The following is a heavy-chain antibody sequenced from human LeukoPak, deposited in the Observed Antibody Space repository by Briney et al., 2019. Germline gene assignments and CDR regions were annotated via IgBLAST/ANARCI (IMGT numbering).Heavy chain of an antibody. Sequence: SVKVSCKASGGTFSSYAISWVRQAPGQGLDGMGGIIPIFGTANYAQKFQGRVTITTDESTSTAYMELSSLRSEDTAVYYCARDRNYDILTGYYLSDAFDIWGQGTMVTVSS. CDR1: GGTFSSYA. J-gene: IGHJ3*02. V-gene: IGHV1-69*05. CDR2: IIPIFGTA. CDR3: ARDRNYDILTGYYLSDAFDI. D-gene: IGHD3-9*01.